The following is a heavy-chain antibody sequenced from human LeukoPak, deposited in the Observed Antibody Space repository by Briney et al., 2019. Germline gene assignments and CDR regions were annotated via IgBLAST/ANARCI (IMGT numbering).Heavy chain of an antibody. V-gene: IGHV3-48*01. J-gene: IGHJ4*02. CDR3: ARDISSMVTTL. CDR1: GFTFSTYR. CDR2: ISSSSTTK. Sequence: GGSLRLSCAASGFTFSTYRMNWVRQAPGKGLEWVAYISSSSTTKYYADSVKGRFTISRDNAKNSLYLQMNSLRAEDTAVYYCARDISSMVTTLWGQGTLVTVSS. D-gene: IGHD4-17*01.